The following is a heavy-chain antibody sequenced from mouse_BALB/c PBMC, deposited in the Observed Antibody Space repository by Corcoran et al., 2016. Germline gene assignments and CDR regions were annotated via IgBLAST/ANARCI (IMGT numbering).Heavy chain of an antibody. CDR1: GYTFTNNG. CDR2: INTYTGES. CDR3: AREPYAMDY. J-gene: IGHJ4*01. Sequence: QIKLVQYGTELKKTGETVKISCKANGYTFTNNGMNWAKQAPGKGIKWMGWINTYTGESTYADDFKGRFAFSLETSASTAYWQIKNLKNEDTATYFCAREPYAMDYWGQGTSVTVSS. V-gene: IGHV9-3-1*01.